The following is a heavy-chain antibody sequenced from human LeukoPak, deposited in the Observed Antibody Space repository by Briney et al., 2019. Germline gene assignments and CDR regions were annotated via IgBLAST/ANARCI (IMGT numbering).Heavy chain of an antibody. D-gene: IGHD1-26*01. CDR3: ARVLSGSLLGFDY. CDR2: IYYSGST. CDR1: GGSISSYY. J-gene: IGHJ4*02. V-gene: IGHV4-59*01. Sequence: SETLSLTCTVSGGSISSYYWSWIRQPPGKGLEWIGNIYYSGSTNYNPSLKSRVTISVDTSKNQFSLKLSSVTAADTAVYYCARVLSGSLLGFDYWGQGTLVTVSS.